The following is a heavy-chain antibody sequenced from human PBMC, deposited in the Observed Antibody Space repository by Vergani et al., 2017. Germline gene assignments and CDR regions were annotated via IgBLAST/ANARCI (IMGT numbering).Heavy chain of an antibody. V-gene: IGHV4-39*07. J-gene: IGHJ4*02. CDR1: GGSISSSSYY. D-gene: IGHD5-24*01. CDR2: IYYSGST. Sequence: QLQLQESGPGLVKPSETLSLTCTVSGGSISSSSYYWGWIRQPPGKGLEWIGSIYYSGSTYYNPALKSRVTISVETSKDQFTLKLSSVTAADTAVYYCARVEDSYNLFEYWGQGTLVTVSS. CDR3: ARVEDSYNLFEY.